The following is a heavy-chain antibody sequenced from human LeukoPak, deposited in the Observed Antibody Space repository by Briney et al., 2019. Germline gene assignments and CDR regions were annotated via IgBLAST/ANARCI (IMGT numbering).Heavy chain of an antibody. D-gene: IGHD2-2*02. Sequence: GGSLRLSCVASGFTFTNYAMSWVRQAPGKGLEWVSAISGSGGSTYYADSVKGRFTISRDNSKNTLYLQMNSLRAEDTAVYYCARVYLGYCSSTSCYTLDYWGQGTLVTVSS. CDR2: ISGSGGST. J-gene: IGHJ4*02. V-gene: IGHV3-23*01. CDR3: ARVYLGYCSSTSCYTLDY. CDR1: GFTFTNYA.